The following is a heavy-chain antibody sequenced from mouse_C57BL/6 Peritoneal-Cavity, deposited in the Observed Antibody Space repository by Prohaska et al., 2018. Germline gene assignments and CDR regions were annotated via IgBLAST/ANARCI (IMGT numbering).Heavy chain of an antibody. V-gene: IGHV1-52*01. Sequence: QVQLQQPGAELVRPGSSVKLSCKASGYTFTSYWMHWVKQRPIQGLEWIGNIDPSDSETNYNQKFKDKATLTVDKSSSTAYMQLSNLTSEDSAVYYCAREGSNYGFAYWGQGTLVTVSA. CDR3: AREGSNYGFAY. D-gene: IGHD2-5*01. J-gene: IGHJ3*01. CDR1: GYTFTSYW. CDR2: IDPSDSET.